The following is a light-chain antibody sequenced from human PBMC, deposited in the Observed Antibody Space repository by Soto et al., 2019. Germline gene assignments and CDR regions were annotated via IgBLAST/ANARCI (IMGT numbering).Light chain of an antibody. J-gene: IGLJ3*02. V-gene: IGLV2-14*01. CDR3: SSYTSSSTLWV. Sequence: QSALTQPASVSGSPGQSITISCTGTSSDIGGYNYVSWYQQHPGKAPKLMIYEVNNRPSGVSNRFSGSKSGNTASLTISGLQAEDESDYYCSSYTSSSTLWVFGGGTTLTVL. CDR2: EVN. CDR1: SSDIGGYNY.